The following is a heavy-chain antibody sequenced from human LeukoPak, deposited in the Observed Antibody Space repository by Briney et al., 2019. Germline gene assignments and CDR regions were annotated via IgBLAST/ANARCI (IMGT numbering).Heavy chain of an antibody. CDR3: ARVTGYMTEDYFDY. CDR2: IYYSGST. V-gene: IGHV4-39*07. Sequence: SETLSLTCTVSGGSISSSSYYWDWIRQPPGKGLEWIGSIYYSGSTNYNPSLKSRVTISVDTSKNQFSLRLSSVTAADTAVYYCARVTGYMTEDYFDYWGQGTLITVSS. J-gene: IGHJ4*02. CDR1: GGSISSSSYY. D-gene: IGHD6-13*01.